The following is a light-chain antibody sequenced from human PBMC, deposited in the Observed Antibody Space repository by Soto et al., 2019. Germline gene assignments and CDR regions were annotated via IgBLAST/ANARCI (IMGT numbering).Light chain of an antibody. CDR2: TAS. Sequence: DLPITQSPSSLSASVGDRVTITCRASQSISSYLNWYQKKPGKAPKVLIYTASSLQSGVPSRFSGSGSGTDFTITISSLQPEDFETYYCQQSYSTLRTFGQGTKVDIK. J-gene: IGKJ1*01. CDR3: QQSYSTLRT. V-gene: IGKV1-39*01. CDR1: QSISSY.